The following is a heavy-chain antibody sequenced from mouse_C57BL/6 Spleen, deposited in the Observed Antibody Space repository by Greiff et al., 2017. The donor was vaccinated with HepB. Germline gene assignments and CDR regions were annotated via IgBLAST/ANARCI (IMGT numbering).Heavy chain of an antibody. J-gene: IGHJ1*03. CDR1: GFTFSDYY. V-gene: IGHV5-12*01. CDR2: ISNGGGST. Sequence: EVKLVESGGGLVQPGGSLKLSCAASGFTFSDYYMYWVRQTPEKRLEWVAYISNGGGSTYYPDTVKGRFTISRDNAKNTLYLQMSRLKSEDTAMYYCARPYYYGSSDWYFDVWGTGTTVTVSS. CDR3: ARPYYYGSSDWYFDV. D-gene: IGHD1-1*01.